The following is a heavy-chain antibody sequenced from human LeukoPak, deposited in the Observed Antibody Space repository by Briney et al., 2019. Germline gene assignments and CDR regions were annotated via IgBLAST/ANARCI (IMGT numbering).Heavy chain of an antibody. CDR1: GFTFSSYA. Sequence: GGSLRPSCAASGFTFSSYAMSWVRQAPGKGLEWVSAISGSGGSIYYADSVKGRFTISRDNSKNTLYLQMNSLRAEDTAVYYCAKALDTYGYMRFDFWGQGTLVTVSS. V-gene: IGHV3-23*01. CDR3: AKALDTYGYMRFDF. D-gene: IGHD5-18*01. J-gene: IGHJ4*02. CDR2: ISGSGGSI.